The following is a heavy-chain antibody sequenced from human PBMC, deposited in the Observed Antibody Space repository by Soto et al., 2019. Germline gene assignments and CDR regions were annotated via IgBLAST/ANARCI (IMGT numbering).Heavy chain of an antibody. J-gene: IGHJ6*02. V-gene: IGHV3-73*01. CDR2: IRSKANSYAT. Sequence: GGSLRLSCAASGFTFSGSAMHWVRQASGKGLEWVGRIRSKANSYATAYAASVKGRFTISRDDSKNTAYLQMNSLKTEDTAVYYCTRPIAPYYGSGSPYTYYGMDVWGQGTTVTVSS. D-gene: IGHD3-10*01. CDR1: GFTFSGSA. CDR3: TRPIAPYYGSGSPYTYYGMDV.